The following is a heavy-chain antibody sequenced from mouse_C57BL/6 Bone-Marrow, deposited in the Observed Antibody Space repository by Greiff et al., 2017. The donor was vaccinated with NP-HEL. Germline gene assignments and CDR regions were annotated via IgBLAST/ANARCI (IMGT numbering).Heavy chain of an antibody. CDR2: IDPSDSYT. J-gene: IGHJ1*03. D-gene: IGHD1-1*01. CDR3: ARDSGYGWYVDV. V-gene: IGHV1-69*01. CDR1: GYTFTSYW. Sequence: QVQLQQPGAELVMPGASVKLSCKASGYTFTSYWMHWVKQRPGQGLEWIGEIDPSDSYTTYNTNFTGKSTLTVDKSSSKAYMQLSSLTSEDSAVYYCARDSGYGWYVDVWGTGTTVTVSS.